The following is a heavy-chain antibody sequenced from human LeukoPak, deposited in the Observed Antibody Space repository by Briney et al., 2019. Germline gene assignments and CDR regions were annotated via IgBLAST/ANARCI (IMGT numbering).Heavy chain of an antibody. J-gene: IGHJ5*02. CDR2: ISYDGSNK. V-gene: IGHV3-30*18. Sequence: GGSLRRSCAASGFTFSSYGMHWVRQAPGKGLEWVAVISYDGSNKYYADSVKGRFTISRDNSKNTLYLQMNSLRAEDTAVYYCAKAPGGDNWFDPWGQGTLVTVSS. D-gene: IGHD1-26*01. CDR1: GFTFSSYG. CDR3: AKAPGGDNWFDP.